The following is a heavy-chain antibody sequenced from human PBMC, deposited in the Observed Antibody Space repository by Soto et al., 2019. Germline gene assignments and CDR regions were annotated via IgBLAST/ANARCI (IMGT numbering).Heavy chain of an antibody. CDR1: GFTFSSYS. Sequence: GGSLRLSCAASGFTFSSYSMNWVRQAPGKGLEWVSSISSSSSYIYYADSVKGRFTISRDNAKNSLYLQMNSLRAEDTAVYYCARAKRRAYDSSGYSTPDYWGQGTLVTVSS. CDR2: ISSSSSYI. CDR3: ARAKRRAYDSSGYSTPDY. V-gene: IGHV3-21*01. J-gene: IGHJ4*02. D-gene: IGHD3-22*01.